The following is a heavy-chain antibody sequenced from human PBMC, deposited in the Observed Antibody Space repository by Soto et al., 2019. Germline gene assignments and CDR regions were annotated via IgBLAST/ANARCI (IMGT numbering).Heavy chain of an antibody. Sequence: QVQLVQSGAEVKKPGSSVKVSCKASGGTFSSYTISWVRQAPGQGLEWMGRIIPILGIANYAQKFQGRVTITADKATSTAYMELSSLRSEDTAVYYCAGIWDCSGGSCYSGFPFQHWGQGTLVTVSS. V-gene: IGHV1-69*02. CDR3: AGIWDCSGGSCYSGFPFQH. CDR2: IIPILGIA. D-gene: IGHD2-15*01. J-gene: IGHJ1*01. CDR1: GGTFSSYT.